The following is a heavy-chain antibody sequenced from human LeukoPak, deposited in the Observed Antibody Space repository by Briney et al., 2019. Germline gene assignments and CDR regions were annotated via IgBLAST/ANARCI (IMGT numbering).Heavy chain of an antibody. J-gene: IGHJ4*02. D-gene: IGHD6-19*01. CDR2: ISSSSSYI. Sequence: GGSLRLSCAASGFTFSSYSMNWVRQAPGKGLEWVSSISSSSSYIYYADSVKGRFTISRDNAKNSLYLQMNSLRAEDAAVYYCARTIAVAGFELAYWGQGTLVTVSS. CDR3: ARTIAVAGFELAY. CDR1: GFTFSSYS. V-gene: IGHV3-21*01.